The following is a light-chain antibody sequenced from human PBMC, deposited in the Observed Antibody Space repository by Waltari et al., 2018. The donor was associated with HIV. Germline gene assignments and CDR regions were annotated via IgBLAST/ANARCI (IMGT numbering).Light chain of an antibody. V-gene: IGLV6-57*01. Sequence: NFILTQSHSVSESPGKTVTISCTRSSGGIGSTYIQWYQQRPGRSPDTVIYEECQRPSWGPTRFSGAVDSSSNSASLTISGLKTEDEADYFCQSYDGTTVVFGGGTRLTVL. J-gene: IGLJ2*01. CDR3: QSYDGTTVV. CDR2: EEC. CDR1: SGGIGSTY.